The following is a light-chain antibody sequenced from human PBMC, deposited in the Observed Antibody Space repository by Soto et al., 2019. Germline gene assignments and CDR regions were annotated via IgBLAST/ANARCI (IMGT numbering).Light chain of an antibody. CDR1: SCNIGAGYD. Sequence: QSVLTQPPSVSGAPGQRVTISCTGSSCNIGAGYDVHWYQQLPGTAPKLLIYGNSNRPSGVPDRFSGSKSGTSASLAITGLQAEDEADYYCQSYDISLSGVFGGGTKLTVL. CDR3: QSYDISLSGV. V-gene: IGLV1-40*01. CDR2: GNS. J-gene: IGLJ3*02.